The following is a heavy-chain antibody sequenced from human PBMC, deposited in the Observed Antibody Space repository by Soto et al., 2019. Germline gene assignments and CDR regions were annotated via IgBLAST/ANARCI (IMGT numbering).Heavy chain of an antibody. CDR1: GYTFTNYD. J-gene: IGHJ6*02. V-gene: IGHV1-8*01. Sequence: QVQLVQSGAEVKKPGASVKVSCKASGYTFTNYDINWVRQATGQGLESMGWMNPNSGNTGYAQKFQGRVTMTRDTYISTAYMELSSMRSEDTAVYYWAGGHSRSWLYGMDVWGQGTTVTVSS. CDR3: AGGHSRSWLYGMDV. D-gene: IGHD6-13*01. CDR2: MNPNSGNT.